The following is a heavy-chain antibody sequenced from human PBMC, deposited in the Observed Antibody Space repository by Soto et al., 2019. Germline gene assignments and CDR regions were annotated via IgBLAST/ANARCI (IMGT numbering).Heavy chain of an antibody. CDR3: AKAPVAARPFSRHTHVGVDV. D-gene: IGHD6-6*01. V-gene: IGHV3-30*18. Sequence: QVQLVESGGGVVQPGRSLRLSCEGSGFSFASYGIHWVRQAPGKGLEWVAVISPDGSKKYHADSVKGRFSVSRDNSKNTLFLEMNTLRPEDSGLSYCAKAPVAARPFSRHTHVGVDVWGQGTMVIVSS. CDR2: ISPDGSKK. CDR1: GFSFASYG. J-gene: IGHJ6*02.